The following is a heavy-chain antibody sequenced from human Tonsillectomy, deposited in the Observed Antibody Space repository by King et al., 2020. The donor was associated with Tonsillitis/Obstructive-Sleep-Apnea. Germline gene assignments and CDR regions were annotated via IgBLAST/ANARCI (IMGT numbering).Heavy chain of an antibody. CDR3: ARMNLAVD. V-gene: IGHV3-53*01. CDR1: GFTVSSDY. D-gene: IGHD6-19*01. CDR2: IYSNGRT. Sequence: VQLVESGGGLIQPGGSLRLACAASGFTVSSDYMSWVRQAQGKGLEWVSVIYSNGRTYYPDSVKGRFTISRDNSKNTLYLQMNSLRAEDTAVYYCARMNLAVDWGQGTLVTVSS. J-gene: IGHJ4*02.